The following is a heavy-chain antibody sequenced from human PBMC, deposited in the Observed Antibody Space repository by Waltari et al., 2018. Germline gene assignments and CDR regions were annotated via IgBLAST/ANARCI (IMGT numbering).Heavy chain of an antibody. CDR1: IFTFSPFW. V-gene: IGHV3-7*01. Sequence: EVQLVESGGGLVQPGGSLRLSCAAPIFTFSPFWMNWARQAPGKGLEWVAIIKEDGSETHFVDSVKGRFTISRDNARNLLFLQMNNLRAEDTAVYYCVRGQGFLLDYWGQGTLVTVSS. CDR3: VRGQGFLLDY. D-gene: IGHD3-3*01. J-gene: IGHJ4*02. CDR2: IKEDGSET.